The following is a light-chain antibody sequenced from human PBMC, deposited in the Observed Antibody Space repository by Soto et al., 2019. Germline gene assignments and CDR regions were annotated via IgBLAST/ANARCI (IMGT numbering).Light chain of an antibody. CDR2: GAS. Sequence: EIVLPQSPATLSLSPGERATLSCRASQSIRSPFLAWYQQKPGQAPRLFIHGASSRATGIPDRFSGSGYGTDFSLTISRLEPEDFAVYYCGSDEWTFGQGTKVE. CDR3: GSDEWT. V-gene: IGKV3-20*01. J-gene: IGKJ1*01. CDR1: QSIRSPF.